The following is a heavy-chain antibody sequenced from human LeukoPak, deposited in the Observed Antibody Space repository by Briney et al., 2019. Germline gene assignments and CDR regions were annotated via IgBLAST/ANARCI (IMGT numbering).Heavy chain of an antibody. Sequence: ASVKVSCKASGYTFTGYYIHWVRQAPGQGLEWMGWISAYNGNTNYAQKLQGRVTMTTDTSTSTAYMELRSLRADDTAVYYCARGTGVVGAIYKWFDPWGQGTLVTVSS. CDR2: ISAYNGNT. V-gene: IGHV1-18*04. D-gene: IGHD2-15*01. CDR3: ARGTGVVGAIYKWFDP. CDR1: GYTFTGYY. J-gene: IGHJ5*02.